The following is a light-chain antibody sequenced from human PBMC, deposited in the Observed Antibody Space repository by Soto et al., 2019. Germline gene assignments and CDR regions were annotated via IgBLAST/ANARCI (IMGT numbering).Light chain of an antibody. CDR1: QSVSNNY. Sequence: EIVLTQSPGTLSLSPVEIATLSCRASQSVSNNYLAWYQQKPGQAPRLLIYGASNKATGIPARFSGSGSGTDFTLTINSLEPEDFAVYYCQQRTDRPPWTFGQGTKGDIK. J-gene: IGKJ1*01. V-gene: IGKV3-11*01. CDR3: QQRTDRPPWT. CDR2: GAS.